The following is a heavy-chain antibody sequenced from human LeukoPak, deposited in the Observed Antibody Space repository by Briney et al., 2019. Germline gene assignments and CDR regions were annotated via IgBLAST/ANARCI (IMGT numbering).Heavy chain of an antibody. CDR2: INPSGGST. V-gene: IGHV1-46*03. J-gene: IGHJ4*02. CDR3: ARNDASDLDY. CDR1: GYTFTSYY. Sequence: AAVKVSCKASGYTFTSYYMHWVRQAPGQGLEWMGFINPSGGSTSYAQKFQGRVTMTRDTSTSTVYMELSSLRSEDTAVYYCARNDASDLDYWGQGTLVTVSS. D-gene: IGHD3-10*01.